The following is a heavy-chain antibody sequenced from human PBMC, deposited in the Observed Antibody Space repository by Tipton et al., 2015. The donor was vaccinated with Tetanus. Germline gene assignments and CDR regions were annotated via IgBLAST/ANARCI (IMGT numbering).Heavy chain of an antibody. CDR2: IGRGGNTI. J-gene: IGHJ4*02. V-gene: IGHV3-74*01. CDR1: GFTFGDFW. D-gene: IGHD5-24*01. CDR3: VRDLYGRDDY. Sequence: SLRLSCAASGFTFGDFWMHWVRQVPGKGLVWVSHIGRGGNTITYADAVRGRFTISRDNAKNTLFLQMNSLSVDDTGVYYCVRDLYGRDDYWGQGTLVTVSS.